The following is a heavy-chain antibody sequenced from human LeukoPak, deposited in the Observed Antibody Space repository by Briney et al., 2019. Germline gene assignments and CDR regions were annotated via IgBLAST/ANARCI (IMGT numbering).Heavy chain of an antibody. V-gene: IGHV4-31*03. Sequence: PSQTLSLTCTVSGGSISSGGYSWSWIRQHPGKGLEWIGYIYYSGSTNYNPSLKSRVTISVDTSKNQFSLKLSSVTAADTAVYYCARDRLGGYNWFDPWGQGTLVTVSS. CDR2: IYYSGST. CDR3: ARDRLGGYNWFDP. J-gene: IGHJ5*02. CDR1: GGSISSGGYS. D-gene: IGHD3-16*01.